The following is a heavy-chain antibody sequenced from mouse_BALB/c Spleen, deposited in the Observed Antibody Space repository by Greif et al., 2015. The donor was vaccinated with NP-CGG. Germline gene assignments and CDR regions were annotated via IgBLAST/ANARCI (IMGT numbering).Heavy chain of an antibody. CDR2: IWAGGST. J-gene: IGHJ4*01. V-gene: IGHV2-9*02. Sequence: QVQLKDSGPGLVAPSQSLSITCTVSGFSLTSYGVHWVRQPPGKGLEWLGVIWAGGSTNYNSALMSRLSISKDNSKSQVFLKMNSLQTDDTAMYYCATPSLLRLPPYAMDYWGQGTSVTVSS. CDR3: ATPSLLRLPPYAMDY. CDR1: GFSLTSYG. D-gene: IGHD1-2*01.